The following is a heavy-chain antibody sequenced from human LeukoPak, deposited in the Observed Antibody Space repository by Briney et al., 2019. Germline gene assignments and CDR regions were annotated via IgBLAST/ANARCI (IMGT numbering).Heavy chain of an antibody. CDR1: GGSISSYY. Sequence: PSETLSLTCTVSGGSISSYYWSWIRQPPGKGLEWIGYIYYSGSTNYNPSLKSRVTISADTSKNQFSLKPSSVTAADTAVYYCARGAEYGWFDPWGQGTLVTVSS. CDR3: ARGAEYGWFDP. D-gene: IGHD2/OR15-2a*01. J-gene: IGHJ5*02. CDR2: IYYSGST. V-gene: IGHV4-59*01.